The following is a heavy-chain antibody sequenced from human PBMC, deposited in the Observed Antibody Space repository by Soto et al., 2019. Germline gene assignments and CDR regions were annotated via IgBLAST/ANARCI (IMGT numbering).Heavy chain of an antibody. D-gene: IGHD3-10*01. Sequence: LSRTCSVSGGSMIEYFWSWIRQSPGKGLEWIGYIYYLGSTDYNPSLKSRVTISVDTSKRQFSLRLTSVTAAGTAVYYCARDGYDGSGSPYPAYWGPGTQVTVSS. CDR2: IYYLGST. CDR3: ARDGYDGSGSPYPAY. J-gene: IGHJ4*02. CDR1: GGSMIEYF. V-gene: IGHV4-59*01.